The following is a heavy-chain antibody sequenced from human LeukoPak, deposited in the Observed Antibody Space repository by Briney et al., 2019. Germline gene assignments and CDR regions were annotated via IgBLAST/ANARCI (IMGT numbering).Heavy chain of an antibody. D-gene: IGHD6-19*01. CDR1: GGSISSGGYY. V-gene: IGHV4-31*03. Sequence: SETLSLTCTVSGGSISSGGYYWSWIRQHPRKGLEWIGYIYYSGSTYYNPSLKSRVTISVDTSKNQFSLKLSSVTAADTAVYYCAREVAGPNWFDPWGQGALVTVSS. J-gene: IGHJ5*02. CDR2: IYYSGST. CDR3: AREVAGPNWFDP.